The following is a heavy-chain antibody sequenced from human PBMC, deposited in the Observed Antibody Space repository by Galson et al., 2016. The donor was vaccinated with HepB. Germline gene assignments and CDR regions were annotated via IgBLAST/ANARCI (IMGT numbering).Heavy chain of an antibody. J-gene: IGHJ4*02. CDR3: AREHRSFDL. V-gene: IGHV1-18*01. Sequence: SVKVSCKASGYTFTSYGISWVRQAPGQGLEWMGWISTYSGNTKYAQKFQGGLTLTTDSSTTTAYMELRSLRFDDTALYYCAREHRSFDLWGQGALVTVSS. CDR2: ISTYSGNT. CDR1: GYTFTSYG.